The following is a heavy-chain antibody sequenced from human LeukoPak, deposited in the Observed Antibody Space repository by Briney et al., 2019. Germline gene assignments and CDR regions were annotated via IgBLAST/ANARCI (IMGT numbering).Heavy chain of an antibody. CDR3: ARRIQGYDYAGYYYYYYMDV. V-gene: IGHV1-24*01. Sequence: ASVKVSCKVSGYTLTELSMHWVRQAPGKGLEWMGGFDPEDGETIYAQKFQGRVTMTEDTSTDTAYMELSSLRSEDTAVYYCARRIQGYDYAGYYYYYYMDVWGKGTTVTVSS. J-gene: IGHJ6*03. D-gene: IGHD5-12*01. CDR1: GYTLTELS. CDR2: FDPEDGET.